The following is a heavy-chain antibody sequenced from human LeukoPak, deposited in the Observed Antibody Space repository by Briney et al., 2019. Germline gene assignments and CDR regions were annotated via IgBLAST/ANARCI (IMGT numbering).Heavy chain of an antibody. CDR2: IYTSGST. CDR1: DGSISNYY. D-gene: IGHD4-17*01. V-gene: IGHV4-4*07. CDR3: AREATVTTLTDY. Sequence: SETLSLTCTVTDGSISNYYWSWIRQPAGKGLEWIGRIYTSGSTNYNPSLKGRVTISVDTSKNQFSLKLSSVTAADTAVYYCAREATVTTLTDYWGQGTLVTVSS. J-gene: IGHJ4*02.